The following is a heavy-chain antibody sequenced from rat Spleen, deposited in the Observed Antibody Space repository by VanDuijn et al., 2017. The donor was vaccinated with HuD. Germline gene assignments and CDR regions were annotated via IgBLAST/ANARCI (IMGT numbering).Heavy chain of an antibody. D-gene: IGHD1-10*01. J-gene: IGHJ1*01. CDR3: ARKTTNCWYFDF. CDR2: INSAGST. V-gene: IGHV3-3*01. CDR1: GYSITSSYR. Sequence: EVQLQESGPGLVKPSQSLSLTCSVTGYSITSSYRWNWIRKFPGNKLEWMGYINSAGSTNYNPSLKSRISITRDTSKNQFFLQVNSLPTEDTATYYCARKTTNCWYFDFWGPGTMVTVSS.